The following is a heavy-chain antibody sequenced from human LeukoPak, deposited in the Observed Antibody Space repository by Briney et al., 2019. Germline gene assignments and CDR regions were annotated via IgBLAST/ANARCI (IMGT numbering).Heavy chain of an antibody. J-gene: IGHJ4*02. Sequence: GGSLRLSCAASGFTLSSYWMDWVRQVPGKGLLWVSRINPDGSFTSYADRVKGRFTISRDDAKNTLYLQMNSLTVEDTAVYYCARDRGWNSFDDWGQGTLVTVSS. D-gene: IGHD1-1*01. V-gene: IGHV3-74*01. CDR2: INPDGSFT. CDR3: ARDRGWNSFDD. CDR1: GFTLSSYW.